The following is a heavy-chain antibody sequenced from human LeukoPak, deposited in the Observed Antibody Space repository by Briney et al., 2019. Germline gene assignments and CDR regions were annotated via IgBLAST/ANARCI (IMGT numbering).Heavy chain of an antibody. V-gene: IGHV4-34*01. D-gene: IGHD2-2*01. CDR3: ARGLIVVVPAAIRKGLDP. J-gene: IGHJ5*02. CDR1: GGSFSGYY. CDR2: INHSGST. Sequence: SGTLSLTCAVYGGSFSGYYWSWIRQPPGKGLEWIGEINHSGSTNYNPSLKSRVTISVDTSKNQFSLKLSSVTAADTAVYYCARGLIVVVPAAIRKGLDPWGQGTLVTVSS.